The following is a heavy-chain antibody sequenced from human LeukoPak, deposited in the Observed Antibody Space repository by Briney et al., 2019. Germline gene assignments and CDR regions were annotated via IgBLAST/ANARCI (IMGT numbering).Heavy chain of an antibody. J-gene: IGHJ5*02. V-gene: IGHV3-15*01. Sequence: GGSLRLSCAGSGFTFTKAWMTWVRQTPGKGLEWIGRIKSNTDGGTIDYAAPVKGGFTMSRDDSTNTLYLQMNGLKIEDTAVYYCTTYASGGPWFDPWGRGTLVTVSS. CDR1: GFTFTKAW. CDR2: IKSNTDGGTI. CDR3: TTYASGGPWFDP. D-gene: IGHD3-10*01.